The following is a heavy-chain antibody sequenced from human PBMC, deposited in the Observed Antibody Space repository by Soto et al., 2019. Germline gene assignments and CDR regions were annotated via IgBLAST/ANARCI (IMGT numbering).Heavy chain of an antibody. D-gene: IGHD1-7*01. CDR3: ARGRTWLDY. CDR1: GFTFSDYY. CDR2: ISSSGSTI. J-gene: IGHJ4*02. Sequence: QVQLVESGGALVKPGGSLRLSCAASGFTFSDYYMTWIRQSPGKGLEWVSDISSSGSTIYYADSVMGRFTISRDNAESSLYLQMNSLGAEDTAVYYCARGRTWLDYWGQGTLVTVSS. V-gene: IGHV3-11*01.